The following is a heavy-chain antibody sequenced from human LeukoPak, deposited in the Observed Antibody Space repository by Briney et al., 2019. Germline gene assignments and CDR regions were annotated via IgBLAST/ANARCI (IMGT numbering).Heavy chain of an antibody. Sequence: GGSLRLSCAASGFSISSSAMNWVRQAPGKGLEWVSSINNVASHIYYAGSVRGRFTISRDNAKNSVYLQMNSLRAEDTAVYYCARAITVVTPRGDYYYYGMDVWGQGTTVTVSS. D-gene: IGHD4-23*01. V-gene: IGHV3-21*01. CDR1: GFSISSSA. CDR3: ARAITVVTPRGDYYYYGMDV. CDR2: INNVASHI. J-gene: IGHJ6*02.